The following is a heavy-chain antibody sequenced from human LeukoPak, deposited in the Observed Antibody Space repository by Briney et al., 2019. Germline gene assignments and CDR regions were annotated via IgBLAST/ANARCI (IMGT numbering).Heavy chain of an antibody. Sequence: PGESLRLSCAVSGLRFGSFWMSWVRQAPGKGLEWVANINQDGSEKYFVDSVRGRFTISRDNSKNSLHLQMNTLRAEDTAVYYCARERDGRFFDYWGQGTLVTVSS. J-gene: IGHJ4*02. CDR1: GLRFGSFW. CDR3: ARERDGRFFDY. CDR2: INQDGSEK. V-gene: IGHV3-7*01. D-gene: IGHD5-24*01.